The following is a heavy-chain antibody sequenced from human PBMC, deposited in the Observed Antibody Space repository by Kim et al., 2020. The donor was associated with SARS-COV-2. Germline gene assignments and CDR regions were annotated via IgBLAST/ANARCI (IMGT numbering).Heavy chain of an antibody. CDR1: GGSISSYY. J-gene: IGHJ1*01. CDR3: ARGDPDCSGGSCYSGNFQH. D-gene: IGHD2-15*01. V-gene: IGHV4-59*13. CDR2: IYYSGST. Sequence: SETLSLTCTVSGGSISSYYWSWIRQPPGKGLEWIGYIYYSGSTNYNPSLKSRVTISVDTSKNQFSLKLSSVTAADTAVYYCARGDPDCSGGSCYSGNFQHWGQGTLVTVSS.